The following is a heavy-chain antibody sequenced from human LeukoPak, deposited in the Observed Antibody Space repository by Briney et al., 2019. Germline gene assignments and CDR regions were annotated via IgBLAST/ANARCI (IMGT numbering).Heavy chain of an antibody. D-gene: IGHD6-19*01. CDR3: ARDPYSSGWPSYYYYGMDV. Sequence: GGSLRLSWAASGFTFDDYATHWVRQAPGKGLEWVSGISWNSGSIGYADSVKGRFTISRDNAKNSLYLQMNSLRAEDTAVYYCARDPYSSGWPSYYYYGMDVWGQGTTVTVSS. V-gene: IGHV3-9*01. CDR1: GFTFDDYA. J-gene: IGHJ6*02. CDR2: ISWNSGSI.